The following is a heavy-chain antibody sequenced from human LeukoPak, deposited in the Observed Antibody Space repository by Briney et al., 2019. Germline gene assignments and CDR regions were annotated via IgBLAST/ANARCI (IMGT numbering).Heavy chain of an antibody. CDR3: AREAAVAGTARYFDL. J-gene: IGHJ2*01. D-gene: IGHD6-19*01. Sequence: SETLSLTCTVSGGSISSSSYYWGWIRQPPGKGLEWIGSIYYSGSTYYNPSLKSRVTISVDTSKNQFSLKLSSVTAADTAVYYCAREAAVAGTARYFDLWGRGTLVTVSS. V-gene: IGHV4-39*07. CDR1: GGSISSSSYY. CDR2: IYYSGST.